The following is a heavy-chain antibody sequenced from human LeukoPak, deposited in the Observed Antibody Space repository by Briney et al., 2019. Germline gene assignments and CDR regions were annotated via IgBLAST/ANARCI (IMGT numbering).Heavy chain of an antibody. CDR2: INNDGNRI. V-gene: IGHV3-74*01. CDR3: ARGGLPGGFDY. D-gene: IGHD7-27*01. Sequence: GGSLRLSCAASGFTVSNSWMFWVRQAPGKGLMYVSEINNDGNRIRYVGSVKGRFTISRDGAKNTLFLQMNSLRDDDTAMYYCARGGLPGGFDYWGQGILVTVSS. J-gene: IGHJ4*02. CDR1: GFTVSNSW.